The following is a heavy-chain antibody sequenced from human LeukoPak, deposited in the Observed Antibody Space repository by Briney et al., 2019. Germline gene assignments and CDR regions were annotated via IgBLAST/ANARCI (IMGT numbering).Heavy chain of an antibody. CDR2: ISGSGGSK. J-gene: IGHJ2*01. CDR1: GFTFSSDA. V-gene: IGHV3-23*01. CDR3: AKEGSNYYDSSGYSQYCYFDL. D-gene: IGHD3-22*01. Sequence: PGGSLRLSCAASGFTFSSDAMSWVRQARGKGREWVSAISGSGGSKYYADSLKGRFTISRDNSKNTLYLQMNRLRAEDTAVYYCAKEGSNYYDSSGYSQYCYFDLWGRGTLVTVSS.